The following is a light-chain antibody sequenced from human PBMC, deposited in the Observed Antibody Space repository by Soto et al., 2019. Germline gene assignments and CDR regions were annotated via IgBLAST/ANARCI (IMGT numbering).Light chain of an antibody. CDR2: DAN. J-gene: IGLJ3*02. CDR1: TGAVTSGHY. CDR3: LLSYSGAWV. V-gene: IGLV7-46*01. Sequence: VVTQEPSLTVSPGGTVTLTCGSSTGAVTSGHYPYWFQQKPGQAPRTLIYDANNKQSWTPARFSGSLLGGKAALTLSGAQPEDEAEYYCLLSYSGAWVFGGGTKLTVL.